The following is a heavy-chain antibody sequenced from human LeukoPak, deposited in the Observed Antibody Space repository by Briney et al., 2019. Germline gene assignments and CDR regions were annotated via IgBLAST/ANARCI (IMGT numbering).Heavy chain of an antibody. Sequence: SETLSLTCTVSVDSISMYYWSWIRHSAGRGLECIRRIYSSGSTNYTPSLKSRVTMSVDTSKNQFSLKLSSVTAADTAVYYCARGQYRLLYWYFDLWGRGTLVTVSS. CDR1: VDSISMYY. J-gene: IGHJ2*01. D-gene: IGHD2-2*01. CDR2: IYSSGST. CDR3: ARGQYRLLYWYFDL. V-gene: IGHV4-4*07.